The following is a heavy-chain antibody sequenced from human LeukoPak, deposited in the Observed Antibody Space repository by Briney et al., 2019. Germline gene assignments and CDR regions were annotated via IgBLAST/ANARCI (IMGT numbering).Heavy chain of an antibody. V-gene: IGHV4-39*07. J-gene: IGHJ4*02. CDR3: ARGSRGKSGSYLFDY. CDR2: IYYSGST. D-gene: IGHD1-26*01. CDR1: GVSISSSSYY. Sequence: SETLSLTCTVSGVSISSSSYYWGWIRQPPGKGLEWIGSIYYSGSTYYNPSLKSRVTISVDTSKNQFSLKLSSVTAADTAVYYCARGSRGKSGSYLFDYWGQGTLVTVSS.